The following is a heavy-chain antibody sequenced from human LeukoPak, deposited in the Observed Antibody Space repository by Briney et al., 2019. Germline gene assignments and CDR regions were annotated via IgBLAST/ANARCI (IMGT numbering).Heavy chain of an antibody. CDR3: ARDVSWGYYDSSGYPFDY. CDR1: GYTFSSYG. Sequence: ASVKVSCKASGYTFSSYGIIWVRQAPGQGLEWMGWISAYNGNTNYAQKLQGRVTMTTDTSTSTAYMELRSLRSDDTAVYYCARDVSWGYYDSSGYPFDYWGQGTLVTVSS. V-gene: IGHV1-18*01. D-gene: IGHD3-22*01. CDR2: ISAYNGNT. J-gene: IGHJ4*02.